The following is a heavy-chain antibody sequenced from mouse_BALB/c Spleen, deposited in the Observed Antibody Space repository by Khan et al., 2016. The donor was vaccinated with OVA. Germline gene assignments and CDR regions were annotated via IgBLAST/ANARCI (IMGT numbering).Heavy chain of an antibody. Sequence: QVWLQQSGPELVRPGVSVKISCKGSGYTFTDYAMHWVKQSHAKSLEWIGVISTYSGNTNYNQKFKGKATMTVDKSSSTAYMELARLTSEDSAIYYCARSYYGNYYAMDYWGQGTSVTVSS. D-gene: IGHD2-10*01. CDR1: GYTFTDYA. CDR2: ISTYSGNT. J-gene: IGHJ4*01. V-gene: IGHV1S137*01. CDR3: ARSYYGNYYAMDY.